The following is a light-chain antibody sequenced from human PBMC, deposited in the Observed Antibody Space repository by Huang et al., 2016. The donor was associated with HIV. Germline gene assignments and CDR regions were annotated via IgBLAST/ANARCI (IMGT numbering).Light chain of an antibody. CDR2: GAS. CDR1: QSVSSN. V-gene: IGKV3-15*01. J-gene: IGKJ5*01. Sequence: EIVMTQSPATLSVSPAERATLSCRASQSVSSNLAWYQQKPGQAPRLLIYGASTRATGIPARFSGSGSGTEFTLTISSLQSEDFAVYYCQQYNNWPPLITFGQGTRLEIK. CDR3: QQYNNWPPLIT.